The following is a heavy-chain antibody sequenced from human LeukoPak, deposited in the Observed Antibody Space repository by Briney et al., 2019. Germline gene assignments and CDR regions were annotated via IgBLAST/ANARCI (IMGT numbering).Heavy chain of an antibody. CDR3: ANGVMPYYFDY. D-gene: IGHD2-8*01. J-gene: IGHJ4*02. V-gene: IGHV4-59*01. CDR2: IYYSGRT. CDR1: GGSISSYY. Sequence: PSETLSLTCSVSGGSISSYYWNWIRQTPGKGLEWIGYIYYSGRTNYNPSLKSRVTISIDTSKNQFSLKLSSVTAADTAVYYCANGVMPYYFDYWGQGTLVTVSS.